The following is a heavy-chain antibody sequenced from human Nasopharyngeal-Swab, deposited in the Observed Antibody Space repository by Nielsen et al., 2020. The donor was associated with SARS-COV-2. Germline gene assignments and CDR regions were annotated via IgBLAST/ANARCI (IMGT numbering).Heavy chain of an antibody. D-gene: IGHD3-16*01. CDR3: AKDWVGDYVWGSYLTFDI. CDR2: ISGSGGST. V-gene: IGHV3-23*01. Sequence: GESLKISCAASGFTFSSYAMSWVRQAPGKGLEWVSAISGSGGSTYYADSVKGRFTISRDNSKNTLYLQMNSLRAEDTAVYYCAKDWVGDYVWGSYLTFDIWGQGTMVTVSS. J-gene: IGHJ3*02. CDR1: GFTFSSYA.